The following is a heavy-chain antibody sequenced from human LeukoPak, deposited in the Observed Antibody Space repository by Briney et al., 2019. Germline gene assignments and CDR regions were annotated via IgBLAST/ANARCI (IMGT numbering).Heavy chain of an antibody. V-gene: IGHV1-18*01. CDR3: ARGYDSSGYYFYSHHDYAFDI. Sequence: ASVKVSCKASGYTFTSYGISWVRQAPGQGLEWMGWISAYNGNTNYAQKLQGRVTMTTDTSTSTAYMELRSLRSDDTAVYYCARGYDSSGYYFYSHHDYAFDIWGQGTMVTVSS. D-gene: IGHD3-22*01. CDR2: ISAYNGNT. CDR1: GYTFTSYG. J-gene: IGHJ3*02.